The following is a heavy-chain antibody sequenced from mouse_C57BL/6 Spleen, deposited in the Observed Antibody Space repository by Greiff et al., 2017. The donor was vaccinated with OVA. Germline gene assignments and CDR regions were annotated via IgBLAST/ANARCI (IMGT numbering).Heavy chain of an antibody. Sequence: VQLQQSGPELVKPGASVKIPCKASGYTFTDYNMDWVKQSHGKSLEWIGDINPSNGGTIYNQKFKGKATLTVDKSSSTAYMELRRLTSVDTAVSYCARADYDRYFDVWGTGTTVTVSS. J-gene: IGHJ1*03. CDR1: GYTFTDYN. CDR3: ARADYDRYFDV. CDR2: INPSNGGT. V-gene: IGHV1-18*01. D-gene: IGHD2-4*01.